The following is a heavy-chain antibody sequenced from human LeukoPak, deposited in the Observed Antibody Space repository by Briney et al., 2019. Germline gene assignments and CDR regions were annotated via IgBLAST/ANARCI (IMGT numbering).Heavy chain of an antibody. Sequence: ASVKVSCKASGGTFSSYAISWVRQAPGQGLEWMGGVIPIFGTANYAQKFQGRVTMTRDTSTSTVYMELSSLRSEDTAVYYCARSYCSGGSCNLIDYWGQGTLVTVSS. CDR1: GGTFSSYA. CDR2: VIPIFGTA. V-gene: IGHV1-69*05. J-gene: IGHJ4*02. D-gene: IGHD2-15*01. CDR3: ARSYCSGGSCNLIDY.